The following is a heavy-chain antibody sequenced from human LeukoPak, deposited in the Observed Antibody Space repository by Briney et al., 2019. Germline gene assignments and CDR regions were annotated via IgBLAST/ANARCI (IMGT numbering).Heavy chain of an antibody. J-gene: IGHJ4*02. Sequence: GGSLRLSCAASGFTFSTYTMTWVRQAPGRGLEWVSAISGSGGSTYYVDSVKGRFTISRDNSKNTVYLQMNSLAAEDTAVYYCAKELRSHTGWPFDYWGQGTLVTVSS. CDR3: AKELRSHTGWPFDY. V-gene: IGHV3-23*01. D-gene: IGHD5-12*01. CDR2: ISGSGGST. CDR1: GFTFSTYT.